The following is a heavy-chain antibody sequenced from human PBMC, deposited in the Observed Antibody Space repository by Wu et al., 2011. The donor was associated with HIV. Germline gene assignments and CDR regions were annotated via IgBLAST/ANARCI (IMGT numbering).Heavy chain of an antibody. D-gene: IGHD1-1*01. V-gene: IGHV1-69*05. Sequence: AVKRPGSSVKVSCKVSGGTFNSYAISWVRQAPGQGLEWMGGIIPXFGTADSAETFQGRVTITMDESTSTVYMELSSLRSEDTAVYYCARDSAQSVVGTNWFDPWGQGTLVTVSS. CDR2: IIPXFGTA. J-gene: IGHJ5*02. CDR3: ARDSAQSVVGTNWFDP. CDR1: GGTFNSYA.